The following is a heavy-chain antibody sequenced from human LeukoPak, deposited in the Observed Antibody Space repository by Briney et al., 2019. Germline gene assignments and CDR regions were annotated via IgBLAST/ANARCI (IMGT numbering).Heavy chain of an antibody. J-gene: IGHJ4*02. D-gene: IGHD6-19*01. V-gene: IGHV3-23*01. CDR3: AKDDRIAVAGDFDY. CDR1: GFTVSSNY. CDR2: ISGSGGST. Sequence: GGSLRLSCAASGFTVSSNYMSWVRQAPGKGLEWVSAISGSGGSTYYADSVKGRFTISRDNSKNTLYLQMNSLRAEDTAVCYCAKDDRIAVAGDFDYWGQGTLVTVSS.